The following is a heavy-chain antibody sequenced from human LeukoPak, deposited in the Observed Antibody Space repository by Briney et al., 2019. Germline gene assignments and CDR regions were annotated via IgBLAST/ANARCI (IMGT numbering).Heavy chain of an antibody. CDR3: ARVYCSGGSCYSDYYYYGMDV. D-gene: IGHD2-15*01. CDR2: INTNTGNP. Sequence: ASVKVSCKASGYTFTSYAMNWVRQAPGQGLEWMGWINTNTGNPTYAQGFTGRFVFSLDTSVSTAYLQISSLKAEDTAVYYCARVYCSGGSCYSDYYYYGMDVRGQGTTVTVSS. V-gene: IGHV7-4-1*02. J-gene: IGHJ6*02. CDR1: GYTFTSYA.